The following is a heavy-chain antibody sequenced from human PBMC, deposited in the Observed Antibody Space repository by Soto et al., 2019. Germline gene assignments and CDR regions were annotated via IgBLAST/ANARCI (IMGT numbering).Heavy chain of an antibody. CDR1: GGSISSGGYY. Sequence: SETLSLTCSVSGGSISSGGYYWSWIRQHPGRGLEWIGYIYYNGNTYYNPSLKSRVTVSVDTSKNQFSLNVRSVTAADTAVYYCARCSLVVIPVPGFDPWGQGTLVTVSS. V-gene: IGHV4-31*03. CDR3: ARCSLVVIPVPGFDP. J-gene: IGHJ5*02. CDR2: IYYNGNT. D-gene: IGHD2-15*01.